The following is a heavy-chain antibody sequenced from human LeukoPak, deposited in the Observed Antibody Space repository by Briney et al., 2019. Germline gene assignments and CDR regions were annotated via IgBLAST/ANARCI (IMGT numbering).Heavy chain of an antibody. CDR2: ISDSGSA. CDR1: GFTLGLYS. D-gene: IGHD1-26*01. J-gene: IGHJ4*02. CDR3: ARRMMGAIGFLDY. Sequence: GGSLRLSCAASGFTLGLYSMTWARHARGKAVEGVSSISDSGSAYYDDSVEGGFTFTRDNSKNTLFLQMNSRRAEDTAIYYCARRMMGAIGFLDYWGQGTLVTVSS. V-gene: IGHV3-23*01.